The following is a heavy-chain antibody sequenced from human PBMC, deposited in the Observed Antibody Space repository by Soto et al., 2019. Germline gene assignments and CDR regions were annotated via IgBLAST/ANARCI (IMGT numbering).Heavy chain of an antibody. CDR2: IYGGDSET. CDR3: GRPGAGGVFGLVTPYYYGMDI. Sequence: PGESLKISCKGSGYSFSIHWIGWVRQMPGKGLEWMGSIYGGDSETRHSPSFQGQVTMSVDKSIDTAYLQWSSLKASDSATYYCGRPGAGGVFGLVTPYYYGMDIWGQGTTVTVSS. V-gene: IGHV5-51*01. CDR1: GYSFSIHW. J-gene: IGHJ6*02. D-gene: IGHD3-3*01.